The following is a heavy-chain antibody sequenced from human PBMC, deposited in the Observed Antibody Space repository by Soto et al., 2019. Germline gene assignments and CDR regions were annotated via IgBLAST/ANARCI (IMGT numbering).Heavy chain of an antibody. D-gene: IGHD3-10*01. CDR1: GGSFSGYY. CDR2: INHSGST. Sequence: SETLSLTCAVYGGSFSGYYWSWIRQPPGKGLEWIGEINHSGSTNYNPSLKSRVTISVDTSKNQFSLKLSSVTAADTAVYYCARASAGRVRGETYVYWGQGTLVTVSS. V-gene: IGHV4-34*01. CDR3: ARASAGRVRGETYVY. J-gene: IGHJ4*02.